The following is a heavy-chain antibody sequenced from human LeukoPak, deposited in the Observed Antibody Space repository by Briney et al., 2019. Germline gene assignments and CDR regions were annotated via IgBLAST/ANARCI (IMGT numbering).Heavy chain of an antibody. Sequence: GASVKVSCKASGYTFTSYYMHWVRQAPGQGLEWMGLINPTGGSTSYAQKLQGRVTMTRDTSTSTVYMEMSSLRSEDTAVYYCARGHVSRRYYDSTDYLDWFDPWGQGTLVTVSS. J-gene: IGHJ5*02. CDR2: INPTGGST. CDR1: GYTFTSYY. CDR3: ARGHVSRRYYDSTDYLDWFDP. D-gene: IGHD3-22*01. V-gene: IGHV1-46*04.